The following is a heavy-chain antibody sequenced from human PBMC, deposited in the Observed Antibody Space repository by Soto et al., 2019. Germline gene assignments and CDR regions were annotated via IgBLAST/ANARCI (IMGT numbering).Heavy chain of an antibody. CDR2: IWYDGSNK. V-gene: IGHV3-33*01. J-gene: IGHJ3*02. D-gene: IGHD2-2*01. Sequence: QVQLVESGGGVVQPGRSLRLSCAASGFTFSSYGMHWVRQAPGKGLEWVAVIWYDGSNKYYADSVKGRFTISRDNSKNTLYLQMNSLRAEDTAVYYCARDGDIVVGPEPDAFDIWGQGTMVTVSS. CDR3: ARDGDIVVGPEPDAFDI. CDR1: GFTFSSYG.